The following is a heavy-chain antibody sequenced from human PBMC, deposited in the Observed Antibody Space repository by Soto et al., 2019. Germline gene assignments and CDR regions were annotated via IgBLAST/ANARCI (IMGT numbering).Heavy chain of an antibody. D-gene: IGHD3-10*01. CDR2: IWNDGSNR. Sequence: QVQLVESGGGVVQPGRSLRLSCAASGFTFSNYGMHWVRQAPGKGLEWVAVIWNDGSNRYHADSVKDRFTISRDNSKNMLYLQMNSLRAEETAVYYCARDDEYSGNGMDVWGQGTTVTVS. CDR1: GFTFSNYG. V-gene: IGHV3-33*01. CDR3: ARDDEYSGNGMDV. J-gene: IGHJ6*02.